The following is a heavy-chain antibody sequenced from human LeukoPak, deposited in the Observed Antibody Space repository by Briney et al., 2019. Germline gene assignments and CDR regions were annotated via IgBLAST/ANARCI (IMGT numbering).Heavy chain of an antibody. J-gene: IGHJ4*02. Sequence: GGSLRLSCAASGFTFSSYSMNWVRQAPGKGLEWVSSISSSSSYIYYADSVKGRFTISRDNAKNSLYLQMNSLRAEDTAVYYCARSGLRFLEWLLPDYFDYWGQGTLVTVSS. V-gene: IGHV3-21*01. D-gene: IGHD3-3*01. CDR2: ISSSSSYI. CDR1: GFTFSSYS. CDR3: ARSGLRFLEWLLPDYFDY.